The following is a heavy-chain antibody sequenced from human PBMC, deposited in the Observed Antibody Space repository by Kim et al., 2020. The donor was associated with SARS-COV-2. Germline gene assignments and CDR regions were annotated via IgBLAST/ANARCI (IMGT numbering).Heavy chain of an antibody. D-gene: IGHD6-13*01. CDR3: ARHAAAGTSYYYYGMDV. Sequence: QGRVTITADKSTSTAYMELSSLRSEDTAVYYCARHAAAGTSYYYYGMDVWGQGTTVTVSS. V-gene: IGHV1-69*02. J-gene: IGHJ6*02.